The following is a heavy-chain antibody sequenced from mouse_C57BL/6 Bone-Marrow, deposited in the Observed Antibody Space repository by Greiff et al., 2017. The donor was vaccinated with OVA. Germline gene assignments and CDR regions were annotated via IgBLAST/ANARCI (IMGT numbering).Heavy chain of an antibody. Sequence: EVQVVESGGGLVKPGGSLKLSCAASGFTFSSYTMSWVRQTPEKRLEWVATISGGGGNTYYPDSVKGRFTISRDNAKNTLYLQMSSLRSEDTALYYCASTVVAPFDYWGQGTTLTVSS. D-gene: IGHD1-1*01. CDR1: GFTFSSYT. J-gene: IGHJ2*01. CDR2: ISGGGGNT. V-gene: IGHV5-9*01. CDR3: ASTVVAPFDY.